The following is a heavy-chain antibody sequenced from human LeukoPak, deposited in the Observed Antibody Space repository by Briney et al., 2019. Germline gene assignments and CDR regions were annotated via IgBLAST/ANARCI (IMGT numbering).Heavy chain of an antibody. Sequence: GGSLRLSCAASGFTISNYWMSWVRQAPGQGLEWVANIKQVESERFYVDSVKDRFIISRDNAKNSLYLQMNSLRAEDTALYYCAKDIRIAVAGGHFDYWGQGTLVTVSS. CDR3: AKDIRIAVAGGHFDY. V-gene: IGHV3-7*03. D-gene: IGHD6-19*01. CDR1: GFTISNYW. J-gene: IGHJ4*02. CDR2: IKQVESER.